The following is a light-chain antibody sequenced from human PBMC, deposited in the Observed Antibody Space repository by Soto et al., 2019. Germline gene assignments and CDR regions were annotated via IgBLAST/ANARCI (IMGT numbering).Light chain of an antibody. Sequence: IVLTQSPATLSVSPVERATLSCRASQSVSSNLAWYQQKPGQAPRLLIYGASTRATGIPARFSGSGSGTEFTLTISSLQSDDFATYYCQQFSSYPLTFGGGTNVDIK. CDR3: QQFSSYPLT. J-gene: IGKJ4*01. CDR2: GAS. V-gene: IGKV3-15*01. CDR1: QSVSSN.